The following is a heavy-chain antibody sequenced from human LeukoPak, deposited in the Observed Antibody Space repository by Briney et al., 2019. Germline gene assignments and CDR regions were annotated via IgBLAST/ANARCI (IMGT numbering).Heavy chain of an antibody. J-gene: IGHJ4*02. CDR2: IYYSGST. CDR1: GGSISSYY. V-gene: IGHV4-59*08. Sequence: NPSETLSLTCTVSGGSISSYYWSWIRQPPGKGLEWIGYIYYSGSTNYNPSLKSRVTISVDTSKNQFSLKLSSVTAAGTAVYYCARHSSIAARFDYWGQGTLVTVSS. CDR3: ARHSSIAARFDY. D-gene: IGHD6-6*01.